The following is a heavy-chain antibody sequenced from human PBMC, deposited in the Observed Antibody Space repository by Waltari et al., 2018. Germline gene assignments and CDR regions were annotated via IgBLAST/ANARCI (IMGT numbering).Heavy chain of an antibody. J-gene: IGHJ4*02. CDR3: TRGSTTAARCMDS. D-gene: IGHD6-6*01. V-gene: IGHV3-30*01. CDR2: ILYDGSNT. CDR1: GVTFSTYP. Sequence: QVQLVESGGGVVQPGRSLRLSCAASGVTFSTYPMYWVRQAPGKGLEWVALILYDGSNTYYADSVKGRFTISRDNSKNTLYLQMNSLRPDDRAVYYCTRGSTTAARCMDSWGQGTLVTVSS.